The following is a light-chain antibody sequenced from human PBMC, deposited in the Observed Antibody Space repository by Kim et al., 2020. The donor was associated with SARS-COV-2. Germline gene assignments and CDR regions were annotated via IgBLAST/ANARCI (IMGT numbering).Light chain of an antibody. V-gene: IGKV4-1*01. J-gene: IGKJ1*01. Sequence: ATINCKSSQSVLYSSNNKNDLTWYQQKPGQPPKLLISWASTRESGVPDRFSGSGSGTDFTLTISSLQAEDVAVYYCQQYYSAPLTFGQGTKVDIK. CDR1: QSVLYSSNNKND. CDR2: WAS. CDR3: QQYYSAPLT.